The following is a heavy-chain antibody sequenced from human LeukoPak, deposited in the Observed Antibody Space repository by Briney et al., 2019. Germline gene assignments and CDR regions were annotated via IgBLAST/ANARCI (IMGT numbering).Heavy chain of an antibody. V-gene: IGHV3-23*01. D-gene: IGHD6-6*01. CDR2: ISGSGGST. J-gene: IGHJ4*02. CDR1: GFTFSSYA. CDR3: AKDGVSGIAARFDY. Sequence: GGSLRLSCAASGFTFSSYAMSWVRQAPGKGLEWVSGISGSGGSTYYADSVKGRFAISRDNSKNTLYLQMNSLRAEDTAVYYCAKDGVSGIAARFDYWGQGTLVTVSS.